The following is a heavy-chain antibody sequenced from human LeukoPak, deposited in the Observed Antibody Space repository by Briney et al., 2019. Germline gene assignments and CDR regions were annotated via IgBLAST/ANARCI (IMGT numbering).Heavy chain of an antibody. D-gene: IGHD4-17*01. CDR1: GYTFTSYY. CDR2: INPSGGST. V-gene: IGHV1-46*01. CDR3: ANLYGDLDY. Sequence: ASVKVSCKXSGYTFTSYYMHWVRQSPGQGLEWMGIINPSGGSTSYAQKFQGRVTMTRDTSTSTVYMELSSLRSEDTAMYYCANLYGDLDYWGQGTLVTVSS. J-gene: IGHJ4*02.